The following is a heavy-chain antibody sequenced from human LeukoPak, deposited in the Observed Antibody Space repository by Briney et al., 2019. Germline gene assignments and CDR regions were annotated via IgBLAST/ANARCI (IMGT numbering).Heavy chain of an antibody. Sequence: GGSLRLSCAASGFTFSTYGMHWVRQAPGKGLEWVSLISWDGGSTYYADSVKGRFTISRDNSKNSLYLQMNSLRTEDTALYYCATEPGRWLQFVLDYWGQGTLVTVSS. CDR1: GFTFSTYG. D-gene: IGHD5-24*01. J-gene: IGHJ4*02. CDR2: ISWDGGST. V-gene: IGHV3-43*01. CDR3: ATEPGRWLQFVLDY.